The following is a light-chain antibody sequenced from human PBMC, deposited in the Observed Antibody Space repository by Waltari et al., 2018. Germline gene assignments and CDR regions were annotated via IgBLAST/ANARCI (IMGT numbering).Light chain of an antibody. CDR3: NSYTGSSSWV. CDR2: DVS. J-gene: IGLJ3*02. Sequence: QSALTQPASVSGSPGQSITISCYGTSSDVGFYNYVSWYQQHPGKAPKLMIYDVSQRPSGFSVRFSGSKSGNTAPLTISGLQAEDEADYYCNSYTGSSSWVFGGGTKVTVL. V-gene: IGLV2-14*01. CDR1: SSDVGFYNY.